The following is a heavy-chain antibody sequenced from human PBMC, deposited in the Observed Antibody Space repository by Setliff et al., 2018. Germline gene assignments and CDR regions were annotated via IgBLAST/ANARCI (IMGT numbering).Heavy chain of an antibody. D-gene: IGHD1-26*01. CDR2: VRT. CDR1: EFTLSGFE. Sequence: GGSLRLSCTGSEFTLSGFEIHWVRQSSGKGLEWVRTYYVDSVKGRFTISRDNYKNTLNLQMGSLRAEDMAIYYCATWNGRSSDYWGQGTLVTVSS. CDR3: ATWNGRSSDY. J-gene: IGHJ4*02. V-gene: IGHV3-64*02.